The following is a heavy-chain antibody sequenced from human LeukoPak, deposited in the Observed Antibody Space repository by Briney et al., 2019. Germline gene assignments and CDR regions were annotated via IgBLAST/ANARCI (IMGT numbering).Heavy chain of an antibody. CDR3: ARGGLLGGFYYFDY. D-gene: IGHD2-15*01. CDR2: ISYDGSNK. J-gene: IGHJ4*02. Sequence: PGGSLRLSCAASGFTFSSYAMHWVRQAPGKGLEWVAVISYDGSNKYYADSVKGRFTISRDNSKNTLYLQMNSLRAEDTAVYYCARGGLLGGFYYFDYWGQGTLVTVSS. V-gene: IGHV3-30*04. CDR1: GFTFSSYA.